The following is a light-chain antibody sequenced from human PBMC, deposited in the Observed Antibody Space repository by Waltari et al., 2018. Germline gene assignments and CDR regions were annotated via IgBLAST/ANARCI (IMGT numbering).Light chain of an antibody. J-gene: IGKJ4*01. V-gene: IGKV3-15*01. CDR3: QQYNDWPPLT. Sequence: VMPQSPATLSVSPGARDTLSCRASQRVRSNLAWYQKKPVQPPRLLIYGASTRATGGQARFSGSGSGTEFTLAISRLQSEDFAVYYCQQYNDWPPLTFGGGTKVEIK. CDR1: QRVRSN. CDR2: GAS.